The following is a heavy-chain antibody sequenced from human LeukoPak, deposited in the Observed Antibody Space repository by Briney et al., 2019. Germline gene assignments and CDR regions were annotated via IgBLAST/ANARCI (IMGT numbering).Heavy chain of an antibody. J-gene: IGHJ4*02. CDR2: IYHSEST. Sequence: NPSETLSLTCTVSGYSISSGYYWGWIRQPPGKGLEWIGSIYHSESTYYNPSLKSRVTISVDTSKNQFSLKLSSVTAADTAVYYCARSTRNYVWGSYRPYYFDYWGQGTLVTVSS. CDR3: ARSTRNYVWGSYRPYYFDY. D-gene: IGHD3-16*02. CDR1: GYSISSGYY. V-gene: IGHV4-38-2*02.